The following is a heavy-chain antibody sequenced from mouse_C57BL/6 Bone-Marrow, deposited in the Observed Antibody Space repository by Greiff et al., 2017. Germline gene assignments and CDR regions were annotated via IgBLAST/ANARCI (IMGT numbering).Heavy chain of an antibody. V-gene: IGHV1-20*01. Sequence: EVKLVESGPELVKPGDSVKISCKASGYSFTGYFMNWVMQSHGKSLEWIGRINPYNGDTFYNQKFKGKATLTVDKSSSTAHMELRSLTSEDSAVYYCARVRDYSNYAMDYWGQGTSVTVSS. CDR2: INPYNGDT. J-gene: IGHJ4*01. CDR1: GYSFTGYF. D-gene: IGHD2-5*01. CDR3: ARVRDYSNYAMDY.